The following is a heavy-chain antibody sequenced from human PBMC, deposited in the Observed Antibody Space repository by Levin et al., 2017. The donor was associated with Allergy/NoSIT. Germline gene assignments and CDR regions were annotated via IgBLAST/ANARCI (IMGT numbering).Heavy chain of an antibody. J-gene: IGHJ3*02. CDR1: GFTVSSNY. CDR2: IYSGGST. CDR3: ARAKYNDAFDI. V-gene: IGHV3-53*01. Sequence: GESLKISCAASGFTVSSNYMSWVRQAPGKGLEWVSVIYSGGSTYYADSVKGRFTISRDNSKNTLYLQMNSLRAEDTAVYYCARAKYNDAFDIWGQGTMVTVSS. D-gene: IGHD1-14*01.